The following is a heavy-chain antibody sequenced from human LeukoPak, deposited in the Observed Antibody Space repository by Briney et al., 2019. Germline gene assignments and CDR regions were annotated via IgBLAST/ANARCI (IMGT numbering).Heavy chain of an antibody. V-gene: IGHV3-48*03. CDR1: GFTFSSYE. CDR2: ISSGDSTI. J-gene: IGHJ4*02. Sequence: GGSLRLSCAASGFTFSSYEMNWVRQAPGKGLEWVSYISSGDSTIYYADSVKGRFTISRDNAKNSLYLQMNSLRAEDTAVYYCARDGIYFDYWGQGTLVTVSS. D-gene: IGHD1-14*01. CDR3: ARDGIYFDY.